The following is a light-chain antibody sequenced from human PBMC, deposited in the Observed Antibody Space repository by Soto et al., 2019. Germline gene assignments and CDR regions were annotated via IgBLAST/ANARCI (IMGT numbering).Light chain of an antibody. J-gene: IGKJ4*01. CDR3: LQRSNGLT. Sequence: EIVLTQSPATLSLSPGERATLSCRASQSVSSYLAWYQQKPGQAPRLLIYDASIRATGIPARFSGSGSGTDFTLTISSLEPEDFVVYYCLQRSNGLTFGGGTKVEIK. V-gene: IGKV3-11*01. CDR2: DAS. CDR1: QSVSSY.